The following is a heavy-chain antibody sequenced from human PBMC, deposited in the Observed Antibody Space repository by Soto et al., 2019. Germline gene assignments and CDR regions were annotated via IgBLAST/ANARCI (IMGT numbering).Heavy chain of an antibody. CDR3: ARRTWGMDV. J-gene: IGHJ6*02. D-gene: IGHD2-8*01. V-gene: IGHV4-4*02. CDR2: IFHNGNT. CDR1: SGSITSSNW. Sequence: QVQLQESGPGLVKPSGTLSLTCAVSSGSITSSNWWSWVRQPPGKGLEWIGEIFHNGNTYYNPSLKSRVTMSVDTSKNQCSLNLGSVTAAYTAVYYCARRTWGMDVWGQGTTVTVSS.